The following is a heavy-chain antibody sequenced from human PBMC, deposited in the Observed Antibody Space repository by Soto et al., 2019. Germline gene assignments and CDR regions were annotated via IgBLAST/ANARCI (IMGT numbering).Heavy chain of an antibody. CDR2: IIPILGIA. CDR1: GGTFSSYT. J-gene: IGHJ6*02. Sequence: QVQLVQSGAEVKKPGSSVKVSCKASGGTFSSYTISWVRQAPGQGLEWMGRIIPILGIANYAQKFQGRVTITADKSASTAYMELSSLRSEDTAVYYCATEHYDGRMHVWGQGTTVTVSS. CDR3: ATEHYDGRMHV. V-gene: IGHV1-69*02. D-gene: IGHD3-22*01.